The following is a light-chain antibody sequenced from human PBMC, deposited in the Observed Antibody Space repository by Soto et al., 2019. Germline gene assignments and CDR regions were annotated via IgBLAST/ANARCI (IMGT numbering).Light chain of an antibody. CDR2: ADS. V-gene: IGKV3-11*02. CDR3: QQRYNWPIT. J-gene: IGKJ5*01. Sequence: EVVLTQSPATLSLSPGERATLSGRASQSISGYLGWYQQKPGQAPRLLIYADSNRATGIPARFSGSGSGRDFTLTISSLEPEDFSVYYCQQRYNWPITFGQGTRLEIK. CDR1: QSISGY.